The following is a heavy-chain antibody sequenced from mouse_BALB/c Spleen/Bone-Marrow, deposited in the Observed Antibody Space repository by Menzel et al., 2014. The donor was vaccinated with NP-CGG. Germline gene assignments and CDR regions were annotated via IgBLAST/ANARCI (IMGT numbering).Heavy chain of an antibody. D-gene: IGHD1-1*01. J-gene: IGHJ1*01. CDR3: SRLNYYGNLFV. V-gene: IGHV4-1*02. CDR2: INPESSTI. CDR1: GFDFSRYW. Sequence: EVQLVESGGGLVQPGGSLKLSCAASGFDFSRYWMSWVRQAPGKGLEWIGEINPESSTIYYTPSLKDKFIISRDNAKNTLYLQMSKVRSEDTALYYCSRLNYYGNLFVWGAGTTVTVSS.